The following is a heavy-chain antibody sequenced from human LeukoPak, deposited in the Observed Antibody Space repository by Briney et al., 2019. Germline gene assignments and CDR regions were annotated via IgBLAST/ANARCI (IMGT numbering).Heavy chain of an antibody. CDR2: ITGSGGST. V-gene: IGHV3-23*01. D-gene: IGHD1-26*01. Sequence: PGGSLRLSCVASGLAFSSHAMTWVRQTPGKGLEWVSGITGSGGSTYHAESVKGRFTISRDNSKNTLYLQMNNLRVEDTAVYYCASRVPSETYFAVFDYWGQGTLVTVSS. CDR1: GLAFSSHA. CDR3: ASRVPSETYFAVFDY. J-gene: IGHJ4*02.